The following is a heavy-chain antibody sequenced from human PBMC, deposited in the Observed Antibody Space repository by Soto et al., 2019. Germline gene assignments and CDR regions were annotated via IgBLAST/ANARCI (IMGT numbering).Heavy chain of an antibody. V-gene: IGHV3-30*03. CDR3: TGEVASGY. D-gene: IGHD2-8*02. Sequence: QVQMVESGGGVVQPGRSLRLSCAASGFTFSSYGMHWVRQAPGKGLEWFAVISKDGSVKYYADSVKGRFTISRDNSKNTLYLQMNSLGAEDTAVYYCTGEVASGYWGQGTLVTVSS. CDR1: GFTFSSYG. CDR2: ISKDGSVK. J-gene: IGHJ4*02.